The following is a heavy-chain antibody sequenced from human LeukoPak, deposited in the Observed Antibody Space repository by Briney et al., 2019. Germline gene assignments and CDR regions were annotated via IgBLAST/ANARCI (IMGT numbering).Heavy chain of an antibody. CDR1: GGTFSSYA. V-gene: IGHV1-69*13. CDR3: ARESMVRGVIAVPGFDY. Sequence: ASVKVSCKASGGTFSSYAISWVRQAPGQGLEWMGGIIPIFGTANYAQKFQGRVTITADESTSTAYMELSSLRSEDTAVYYCARESMVRGVIAVPGFDYWGQGTLVTVSS. CDR2: IIPIFGTA. D-gene: IGHD3-10*01. J-gene: IGHJ4*02.